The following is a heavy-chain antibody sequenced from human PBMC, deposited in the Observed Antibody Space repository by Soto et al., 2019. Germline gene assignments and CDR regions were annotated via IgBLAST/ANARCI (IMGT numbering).Heavy chain of an antibody. D-gene: IGHD3-10*02. V-gene: IGHV1-2*04. CDR3: ARGLKSRDGYNVLRGFDY. CDR1: GYTFTGYY. Sequence: ASVKVSFKASGYTFTGYYMHWVRQAPGQGLEWMGWINPNSGGTNYAQKFQGWVTMTRDTSISTAYMELSRLRSDDTAVYYCARGLKSRDGYNVLRGFDYWGQGTLVTVSS. CDR2: INPNSGGT. J-gene: IGHJ4*02.